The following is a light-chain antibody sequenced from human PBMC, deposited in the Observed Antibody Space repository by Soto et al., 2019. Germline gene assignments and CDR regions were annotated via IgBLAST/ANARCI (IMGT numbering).Light chain of an antibody. Sequence: EIVMTQSPATLSVSPGERGTLSCRASQSVSSNLAWYQQKPGQAPSLLIYGTSSRATGIPDRFSGSGSGTDFTLTISRLEPEDSAIYYCQQYGSWTFGQGTKVEI. CDR3: QQYGSWT. CDR1: QSVSSN. V-gene: IGKV3-20*01. J-gene: IGKJ1*01. CDR2: GTS.